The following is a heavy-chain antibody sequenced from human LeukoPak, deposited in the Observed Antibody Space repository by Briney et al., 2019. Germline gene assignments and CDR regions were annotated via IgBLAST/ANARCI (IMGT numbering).Heavy chain of an antibody. D-gene: IGHD3-10*01. CDR1: GDIVSSNSAA. Sequence: SQTLSLTCAISGDIVSSNSAAWNWIRQSPSRGLEWLGRTYYRSKLYNDYAGSVKSRITITPDTSKNQFSLQLNSVTPEDTAVYYCARGVLPPFDPWGQGTLVTVSS. V-gene: IGHV6-1*01. CDR2: TYYRSKLYN. J-gene: IGHJ5*02. CDR3: ARGVLPPFDP.